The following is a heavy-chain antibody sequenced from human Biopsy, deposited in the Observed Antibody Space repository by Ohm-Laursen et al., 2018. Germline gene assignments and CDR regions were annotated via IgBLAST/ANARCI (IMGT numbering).Heavy chain of an antibody. CDR3: ARDGKYDSRGY. V-gene: IGHV1-18*01. Sequence: SSVKVSCKASGYTFISFGITWVRQAPGQGLEWVGYIGGDNGDTKYAQKFQGRVTMTTDTSTSTAYMELRSLRSDDTAFYYCARDGKYDSRGYWGPGTLVTVSS. J-gene: IGHJ4*02. CDR2: IGGDNGDT. CDR1: GYTFISFG. D-gene: IGHD3-22*01.